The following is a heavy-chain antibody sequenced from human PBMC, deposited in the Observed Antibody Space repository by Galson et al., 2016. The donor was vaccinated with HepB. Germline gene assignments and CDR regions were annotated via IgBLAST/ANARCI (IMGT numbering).Heavy chain of an antibody. CDR1: GVTFYNYA. CDR2: IGGNGSPT. CDR3: AKKSPGKELSPPDY. J-gene: IGHJ4*02. D-gene: IGHD1-26*01. V-gene: IGHV3-23*01. Sequence: SLRLSCAACGVTFYNYAMDWVRQAPGGGLEWVAAIGGNGSPTYYADSVRGRFSISRDNSKNTLYLQMNSLRAEDTAVYYCAKKSPGKELSPPDYWGQGTLVTVSS.